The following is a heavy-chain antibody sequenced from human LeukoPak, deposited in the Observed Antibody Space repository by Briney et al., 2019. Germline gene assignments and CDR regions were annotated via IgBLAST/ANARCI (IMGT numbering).Heavy chain of an antibody. CDR3: ARGRDCSSTSCYPINWFDP. CDR1: GFTFSSYS. D-gene: IGHD2-2*01. J-gene: IGHJ5*02. CDR2: ISSSSSTI. Sequence: GGSLRLSCAASGFTFSSYSMNWVRQAPGKGLEWVSYISSSSSTIYYADSVKGRFTISRDNAKNSLYLQMNSLRAEDTAVYYCARGRDCSSTSCYPINWFDPWGQGTLVTVSS. V-gene: IGHV3-48*01.